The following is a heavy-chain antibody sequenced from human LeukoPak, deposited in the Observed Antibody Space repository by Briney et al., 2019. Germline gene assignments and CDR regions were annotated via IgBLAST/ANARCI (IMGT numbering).Heavy chain of an antibody. D-gene: IGHD3-10*02. Sequence: GGSLRLSCVASGFIFSNFDMSWVRQAPGKGLEWVANIKQDGSEKYYVDSVKGRFTISRDNAKNSLYLQMNSLRAEDTAVYYCAELGITMIGGVWGKGTTVTISS. CDR3: AELGITMIGGV. CDR1: GFIFSNFD. CDR2: IKQDGSEK. V-gene: IGHV3-7*01. J-gene: IGHJ6*04.